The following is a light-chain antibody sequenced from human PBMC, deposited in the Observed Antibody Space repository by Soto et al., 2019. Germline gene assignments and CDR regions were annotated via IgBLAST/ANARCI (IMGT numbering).Light chain of an antibody. Sequence: QSVLTQPASVSGSPGQSITISCTGSSSDIGRYKYVSWYQQHPDKAPRLIIYEVTNRPSGVSSRFSGSKSHNTASLTISGLQAEDEAYYYCSSYTDDTTYVFGTGTKLTVL. CDR1: SSDIGRYKY. V-gene: IGLV2-14*01. CDR2: EVT. CDR3: SSYTDDTTYV. J-gene: IGLJ1*01.